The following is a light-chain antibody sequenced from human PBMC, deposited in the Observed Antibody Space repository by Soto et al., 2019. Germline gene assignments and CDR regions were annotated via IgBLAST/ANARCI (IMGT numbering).Light chain of an antibody. CDR1: QSVSRSY. J-gene: IGKJ1*01. CDR3: QQYGSSPQT. V-gene: IGKV3-20*01. Sequence: EIVLTQSPGTLSLSTGERATLSCRASQSVSRSYLAWYQQKPGQAPRLLIYGASSRATGIPDRFSGSGSGPDFTLTISRLEPEDFAVFYCQQYGSSPQTFGQGGKVDFK. CDR2: GAS.